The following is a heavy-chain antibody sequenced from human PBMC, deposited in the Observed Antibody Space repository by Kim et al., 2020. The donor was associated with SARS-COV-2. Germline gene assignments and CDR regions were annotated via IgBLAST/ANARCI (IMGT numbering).Heavy chain of an antibody. D-gene: IGHD3-10*01. CDR2: ISWNSGSI. CDR3: AKVSYYGSGSHWAVDY. Sequence: GGSLRLSCAASGFTFDDYAMHWVRQAPGKGLEWVSGISWNSGSIGYADSVKGRFTISRDNAKNSLYLQMNRLRAEDTALYYCAKVSYYGSGSHWAVDYWGQGTLVTVSS. V-gene: IGHV3-9*01. J-gene: IGHJ4*02. CDR1: GFTFDDYA.